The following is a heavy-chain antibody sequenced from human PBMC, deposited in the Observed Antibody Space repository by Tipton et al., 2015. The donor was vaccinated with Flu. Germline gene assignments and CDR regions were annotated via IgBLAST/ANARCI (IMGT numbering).Heavy chain of an antibody. CDR2: IYTSGST. J-gene: IGHJ4*02. CDR3: ARDADTAMARPFDY. CDR1: GGSISSYY. D-gene: IGHD5-18*01. Sequence: TLSLTCTVSGGSISSYYWSWIRQPAGKGLEWIGRIYTSGSTNYIPSLKSRVTMSVDTPKNQFSLKLSSVTAADTAVYYCARDADTAMARPFDYWGQGTLATVSS. V-gene: IGHV4-4*07.